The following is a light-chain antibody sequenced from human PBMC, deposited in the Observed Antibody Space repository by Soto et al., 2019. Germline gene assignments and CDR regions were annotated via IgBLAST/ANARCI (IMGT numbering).Light chain of an antibody. CDR2: AAS. CDR1: QTISSW. V-gene: IGKV1-5*01. Sequence: DVQMTQSPATLSGSEGDRVTITYRASQTISSWLAWYQQKPGKAPKLLIYAASTLQSGVPSRFSGSGSGTDFTLTISCLQSEDFATYYCQQYYSYPPTFGQGTKVDIK. J-gene: IGKJ1*01. CDR3: QQYYSYPPT.